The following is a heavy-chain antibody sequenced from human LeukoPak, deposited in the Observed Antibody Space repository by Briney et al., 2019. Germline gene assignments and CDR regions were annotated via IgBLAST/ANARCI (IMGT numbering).Heavy chain of an antibody. J-gene: IGHJ5*02. CDR2: IYPGDSDT. Sequence: GESLKISCKGSGYSFTSYWIGWVRQVPGKGLEWMGIIYPGDSDTRYSPSFQGQVTISADKSISTAYLQWSSLKASDTAMYYCARQPEFGELLFGWFDPWGQGTLATVSS. CDR3: ARQPEFGELLFGWFDP. V-gene: IGHV5-51*01. CDR1: GYSFTSYW. D-gene: IGHD3-10*01.